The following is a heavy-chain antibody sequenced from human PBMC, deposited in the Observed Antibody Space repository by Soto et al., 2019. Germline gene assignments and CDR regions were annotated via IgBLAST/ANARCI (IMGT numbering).Heavy chain of an antibody. D-gene: IGHD2-21*02. Sequence: SETLSLTCTVSGASIRGTDYYWSWIRQAPGKGLEWIGYVYYTGSNYYNPSLMSRLTISVDTSKNQFSLKLTSVTAAETAVYYCVRTARQGAVAPHWFDRWGQGTQVTVSS. CDR3: VRTARQGAVAPHWFDR. V-gene: IGHV4-30-4*01. J-gene: IGHJ5*02. CDR1: GASIRGTDYY. CDR2: VYYTGSN.